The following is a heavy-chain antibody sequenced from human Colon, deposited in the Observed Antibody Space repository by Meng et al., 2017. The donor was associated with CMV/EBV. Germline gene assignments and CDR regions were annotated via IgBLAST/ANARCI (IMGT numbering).Heavy chain of an antibody. J-gene: IGHJ3*02. Sequence: GESLKISCAASGFTFSGSPMHWVRQASGSGLEWLGRIKTKPNNYATAYAASVKGRFTISRDDSKNTAYLQMDSLKTEDTAVYYCTRVLPTFYYDIGHSSGAFDIWGQGTMVTVSS. V-gene: IGHV3-73*01. CDR3: TRVLPTFYYDIGHSSGAFDI. D-gene: IGHD3-22*01. CDR2: IKTKPNNYAT. CDR1: GFTFSGSP.